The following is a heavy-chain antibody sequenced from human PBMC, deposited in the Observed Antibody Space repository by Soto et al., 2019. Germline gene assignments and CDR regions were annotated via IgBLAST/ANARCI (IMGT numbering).Heavy chain of an antibody. V-gene: IGHV1-69*01. CDR1: GGTFSSYS. J-gene: IGHJ4*02. CDR2: IIPIFGTA. Sequence: QVQLVQSGAEVKKPGSSVKVSCKASGGTFSSYSINWVRQAPGQGLEWMGEIIPIFGTANYAQKFQGRVTISADESTRTAYMAVSSLSAEDTAVYYWARDGCKHSGGMDFWGQATLVTVSS. D-gene: IGHD3-16*01. CDR3: ARDGCKHSGGMDF.